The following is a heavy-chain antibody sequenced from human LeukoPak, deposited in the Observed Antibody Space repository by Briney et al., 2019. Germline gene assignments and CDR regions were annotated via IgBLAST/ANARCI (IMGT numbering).Heavy chain of an antibody. Sequence: PGGSLRLSCAASGFTFSSYAMHWVRKAPGKWLEWVAFIRYDGSNKYYADSVKGRFTISRHKSTNTLYLQMNSLRAEDTAVYYCAKVGPFGVVIPYYMDVWGKGTTVTVSS. J-gene: IGHJ6*03. V-gene: IGHV3-30*02. CDR2: IRYDGSNK. D-gene: IGHD3-3*01. CDR1: GFTFSSYA. CDR3: AKVGPFGVVIPYYMDV.